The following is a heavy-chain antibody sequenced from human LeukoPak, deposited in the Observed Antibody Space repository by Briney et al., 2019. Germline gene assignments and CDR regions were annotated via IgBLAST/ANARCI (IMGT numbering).Heavy chain of an antibody. D-gene: IGHD3-3*01. CDR2: IIPIFGTA. Sequence: SVKVSCKASGGTFSSYAISWVRQAPGQGLEWMGGIIPIFGTANYAQKFQGRVTITADESTSTAYMELSSLRSEDTAVYYCALYYDFWSGSLYYWGQGTLVTVSS. J-gene: IGHJ4*02. V-gene: IGHV1-69*13. CDR3: ALYYDFWSGSLYY. CDR1: GGTFSSYA.